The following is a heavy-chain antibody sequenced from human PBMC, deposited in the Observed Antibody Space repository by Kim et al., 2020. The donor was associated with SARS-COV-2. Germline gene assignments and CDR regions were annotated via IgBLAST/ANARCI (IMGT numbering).Heavy chain of an antibody. Sequence: GGSLRLSCTASGFTFGDYAMSWFRQAPGKGLEWVGFIRSKAYGGTTEYAASVKGRFTISRDDSKSIAYLQMNSLKTEDTAVYYCTRDGRSTMVRGVIIRNPYNWFDPWGQGTLVTVSS. CDR1: GFTFGDYA. J-gene: IGHJ5*02. CDR3: TRDGRSTMVRGVIIRNPYNWFDP. D-gene: IGHD3-10*01. V-gene: IGHV3-49*03. CDR2: IRSKAYGGTT.